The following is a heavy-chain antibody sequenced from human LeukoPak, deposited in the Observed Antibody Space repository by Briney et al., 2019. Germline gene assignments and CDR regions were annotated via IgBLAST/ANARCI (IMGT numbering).Heavy chain of an antibody. V-gene: IGHV4-4*07. CDR1: GGSISSYC. Sequence: SETLSLTCTVSGGSISSYCLNWIRQPAGKGLEWIGRVCASGSTKYSPSLKSRVTMSIDKWKNQFSLKLSDVTAADTAIYYCATGDWNGADYWGQGTLVTVSS. D-gene: IGHD1-1*01. CDR2: VCASGST. J-gene: IGHJ4*02. CDR3: ATGDWNGADY.